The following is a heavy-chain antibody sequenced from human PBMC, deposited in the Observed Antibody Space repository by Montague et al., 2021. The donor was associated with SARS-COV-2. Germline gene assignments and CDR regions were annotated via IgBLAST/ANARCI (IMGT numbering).Heavy chain of an antibody. J-gene: IGHJ6*02. CDR2: IYYSGST. D-gene: IGHD6-13*01. Sequence: SETLSLTCTVSGGSISSSSYYWGWIRQPPGKGLEWRGSIYYSGSTYYNPSLKSRVTISVDTSKNQFSLKLSSVTAADTAVYYCARVGRQQLVRLSGMDVWGQGTPVTVSS. V-gene: IGHV4-39*07. CDR3: ARVGRQQLVRLSGMDV. CDR1: GGSISSSSYY.